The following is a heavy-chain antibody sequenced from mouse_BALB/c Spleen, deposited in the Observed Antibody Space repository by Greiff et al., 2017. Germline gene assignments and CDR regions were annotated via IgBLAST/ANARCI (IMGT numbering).Heavy chain of an antibody. D-gene: IGHD2-1*01. CDR2: ISSGGST. CDR3: ARGPYGKNAMDY. J-gene: IGHJ4*01. Sequence: DVMLVESGGGLVKPGGSLKLSCAASGFTFSSYAMSWVRQTPEKRLEWVASISSGGSTYYPDSVKGRFTISRDNARNILYLQMSSLRSEDTAMYYCARGPYGKNAMDYWGQGTSVTVAS. CDR1: GFTFSSYA. V-gene: IGHV5-6-5*01.